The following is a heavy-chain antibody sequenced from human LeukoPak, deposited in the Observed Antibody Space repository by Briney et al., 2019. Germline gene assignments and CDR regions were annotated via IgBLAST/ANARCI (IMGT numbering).Heavy chain of an antibody. CDR1: GGSISSGSYY. D-gene: IGHD1-26*01. CDR2: IYTSGST. V-gene: IGHV4-61*02. Sequence: SETLSLTCTVSGGSISSGSYYWSWIRQPAGKGLEWIGRIYTSGSTNYNPSLKSRVTRSVDTSKNQFSLKLSSVTAADTAVYYCARGSGSYYFIQIDYWGQGTLVTVSS. J-gene: IGHJ4*02. CDR3: ARGSGSYYFIQIDY.